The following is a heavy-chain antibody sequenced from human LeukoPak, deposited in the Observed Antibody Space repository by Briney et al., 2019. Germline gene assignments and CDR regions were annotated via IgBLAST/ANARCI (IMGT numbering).Heavy chain of an antibody. J-gene: IGHJ5*02. CDR2: INPNSGGT. D-gene: IGHD3-22*01. CDR3: ATTVTYDSSGYFNWFDP. V-gene: IGHV1-2*02. Sequence: ASVKVSCKASGYTFTGYYMHWVRQAPGQGLEWMGWINPNSGGTNYAQKFQGRVTMTRDTSISTAYMELSRLRSDDTAAYYCATTVTYDSSGYFNWFDPWGQGTLVTVSS. CDR1: GYTFTGYY.